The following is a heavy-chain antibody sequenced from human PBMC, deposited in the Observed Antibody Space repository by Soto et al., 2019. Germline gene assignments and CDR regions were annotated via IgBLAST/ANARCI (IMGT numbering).Heavy chain of an antibody. Sequence: SETLSLTCTVSGGSISSYYWSWIRQPPGKGLEWIGYNYYSGNTNWNPSLKTRVTILVDTSKNPFSLKLSSVTAADTAVYYCGRDRGGGNDFWSGYYYYYGMDVWGQGTTVTVSS. CDR1: GGSISSYY. V-gene: IGHV4-59*01. CDR3: GRDRGGGNDFWSGYYYYYGMDV. CDR2: NYYSGNT. J-gene: IGHJ6*02. D-gene: IGHD3-3*01.